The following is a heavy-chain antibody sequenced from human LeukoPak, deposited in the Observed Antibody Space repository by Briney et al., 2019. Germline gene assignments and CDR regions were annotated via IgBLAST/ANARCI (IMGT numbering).Heavy chain of an antibody. Sequence: PGGSLRLSCAASGFTFSSYGMHWVRQARGKGLEWVAAISYDGSNKYYADSVKGRFTISRDNSKNTLYLQMNSLRAEDTAVYYCAKDQYYYDSSGFRDYGMDVWGQGTTVTVSS. D-gene: IGHD3-22*01. J-gene: IGHJ6*02. V-gene: IGHV3-30*18. CDR1: GFTFSSYG. CDR2: ISYDGSNK. CDR3: AKDQYYYDSSGFRDYGMDV.